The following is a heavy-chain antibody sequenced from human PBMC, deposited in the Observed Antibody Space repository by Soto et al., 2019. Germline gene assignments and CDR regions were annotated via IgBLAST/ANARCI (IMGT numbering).Heavy chain of an antibody. D-gene: IGHD3-10*01. V-gene: IGHV5-10-1*01. CDR3: ARQVWFGDPDQTPKHYYGMDV. Sequence: PGESLKISCKGCGYSFTSYWISWVRQMPGKGLEWMGRIDPSDSYTNYSPSFQGHVTISADKSISTAYLQWSSLKASDTAMYYCARQVWFGDPDQTPKHYYGMDVWGQGTTVTVSS. CDR1: GYSFTSYW. CDR2: IDPSDSYT. J-gene: IGHJ6*02.